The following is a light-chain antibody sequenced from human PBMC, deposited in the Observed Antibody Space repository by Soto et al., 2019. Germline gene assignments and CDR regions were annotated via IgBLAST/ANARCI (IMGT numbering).Light chain of an antibody. J-gene: IGKJ1*01. CDR3: QQYNIWPPWT. V-gene: IGKV3-15*01. Sequence: EIVMTQSPATLSVSPVEGATLSCMASQSLSTNLAWYQHKPGQAPRLLIYSASTRATGIPARFSGSGSGTEFTLTISSLQSEDFAIYYCQQYNIWPPWTFGQGTKVDIK. CDR2: SAS. CDR1: QSLSTN.